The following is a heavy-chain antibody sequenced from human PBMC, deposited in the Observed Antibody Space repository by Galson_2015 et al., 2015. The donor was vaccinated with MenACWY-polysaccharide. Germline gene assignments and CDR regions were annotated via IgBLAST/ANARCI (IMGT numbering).Heavy chain of an antibody. J-gene: IGHJ4*02. Sequence: SLRLSCAASGFGFSGQGMHWVRQAPGKGLEWVALIWYEGSKKHYAESVKDRFAISRDNSKSTVYLQMDSLTVEDTAVYFCARIFSSGSIIFHFDYWGQGALFTVSS. CDR1: GFGFSGQG. CDR2: IWYEGSKK. V-gene: IGHV3-33*01. CDR3: ARIFSSGSIIFHFDY. D-gene: IGHD2/OR15-2a*01.